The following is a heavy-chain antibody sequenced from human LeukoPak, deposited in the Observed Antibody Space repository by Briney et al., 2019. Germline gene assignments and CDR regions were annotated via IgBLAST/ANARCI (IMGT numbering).Heavy chain of an antibody. CDR1: GFTFSNSA. D-gene: IGHD3-10*01. CDR2: ISADSSHI. CDR3: AKDPSHYYGSGSYHPGNY. J-gene: IGHJ4*02. Sequence: GGSLRLSCAASGFTFSNSAMNWVRQAPRKGLEWVSLISADSSHIYYADSVKGRFTISRDNAKNSLFLQMNSLRAEDTAVYYCAKDPSHYYGSGSYHPGNYWGQGTLVTVSS. V-gene: IGHV3-21*04.